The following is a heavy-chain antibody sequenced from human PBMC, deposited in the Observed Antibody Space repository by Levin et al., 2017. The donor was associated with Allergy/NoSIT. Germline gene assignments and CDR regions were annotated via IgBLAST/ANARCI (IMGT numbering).Heavy chain of an antibody. J-gene: IGHJ5*02. D-gene: IGHD4-17*01. CDR1: GASISSSDW. CDR2: IYLRGSS. V-gene: IGHV4-4*02. Sequence: SETLSLTCAVSGASISSSDWWTWVRQPPGKGLEWIGEIYLRGSSSYNTSLMSRATISVDKSQNQFSLRLRSVTAADTALYYCLRNGVPSYCYAWGQGSLVTVSS. CDR3: LRNGVPSYCYA.